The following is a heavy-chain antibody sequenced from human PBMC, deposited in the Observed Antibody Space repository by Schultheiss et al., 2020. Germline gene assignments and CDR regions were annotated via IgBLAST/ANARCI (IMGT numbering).Heavy chain of an antibody. D-gene: IGHD2-2*01. Sequence: GGSLRLSCAASGFTFSSYSMNWVRQAPGKGLEWVSVIYSGGSTYYADSVKGRFTISRDNSKNTLYLQMTSLRAEDTAVYYCVKDRIVVVPAAYYFDYWGQGTLVTVSS. CDR2: IYSGGST. CDR1: GFTFSSYS. CDR3: VKDRIVVVPAAYYFDY. J-gene: IGHJ4*02. V-gene: IGHV3-66*02.